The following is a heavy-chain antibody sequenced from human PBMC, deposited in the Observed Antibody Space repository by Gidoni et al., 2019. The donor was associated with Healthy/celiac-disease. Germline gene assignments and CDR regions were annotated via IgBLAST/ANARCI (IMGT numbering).Heavy chain of an antibody. CDR1: GFTFSSYS. V-gene: IGHV3-23*01. J-gene: IGHJ4*02. D-gene: IGHD4-17*01. CDR3: AKTKRDYSY. Sequence: EVQLLETGGGMVQPGGSLSLSCAAHGFTFSSYSMSWVRQAPGKGLELVSSMCGSGDSTYYAVSVKCLFTTSRDNSKNTLSLQMNSLRAADTALYYCAKTKRDYSYWGQVTLVTVSS. CDR2: MCGSGDST.